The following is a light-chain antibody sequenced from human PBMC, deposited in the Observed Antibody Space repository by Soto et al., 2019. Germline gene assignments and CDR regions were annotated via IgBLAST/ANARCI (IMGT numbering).Light chain of an antibody. Sequence: IVLTQSPGTLSLSPGERATLSCRASQSVSSSSLAWHQQKPGQAPRLLIYAASSRASGIPDRFSGSGSGTDFTLTICSVEPEDFAVYYCQQYGSPPPFTFGQGTTLEIK. CDR3: QQYGSPPPFT. CDR1: QSVSSSS. V-gene: IGKV3-20*01. J-gene: IGKJ2*01. CDR2: AAS.